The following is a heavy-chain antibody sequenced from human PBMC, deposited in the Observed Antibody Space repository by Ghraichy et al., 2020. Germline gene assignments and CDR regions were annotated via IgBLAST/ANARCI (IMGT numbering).Heavy chain of an antibody. CDR2: IRSKAYGGTT. Sequence: QTLSLTCTASGFTFGDYAMSWVRQAPGKGLEWVGFIRSKAYGGTTEYAASVKGRFTISRDDSKSIAYLQMNSLKTEDTAVYYCTRGPHITKVRGVSHDYWGQGTLVTVTS. V-gene: IGHV3-49*04. J-gene: IGHJ4*02. D-gene: IGHD3-10*01. CDR3: TRGPHITKVRGVSHDY. CDR1: GFTFGDYA.